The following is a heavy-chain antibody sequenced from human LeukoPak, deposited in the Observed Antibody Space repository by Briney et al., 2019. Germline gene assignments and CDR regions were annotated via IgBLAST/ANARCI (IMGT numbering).Heavy chain of an antibody. J-gene: IGHJ6*02. CDR2: IGTYKGNT. Sequence: GASVKVSCKASGCTFTSYGISWVRQAPGQGLEWMGWIGTYKGNTNYAQMFQGRVTMTTDTSTSTAYMELKNLRSDDTAVYYCARTPGMVVVKTFYCMDVWGQGTTVTVSS. V-gene: IGHV1-18*04. CDR1: GCTFTSYG. D-gene: IGHD3-22*01. CDR3: ARTPGMVVVKTFYCMDV.